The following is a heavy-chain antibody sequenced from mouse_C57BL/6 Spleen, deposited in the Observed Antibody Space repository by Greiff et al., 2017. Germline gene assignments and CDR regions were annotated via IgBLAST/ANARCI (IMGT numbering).Heavy chain of an antibody. J-gene: IGHJ3*01. Sequence: QVQLEQSGPELVKPGASVKISCKASGYAFSSSWMNWVKQRPGKGLEWIGRIYPGDGDTNYNGKFKGKATLTADKSSSTADMQLSSLTSEDSAVYFCARSSNWPWFAYWGQGTLVTVSA. CDR2: IYPGDGDT. CDR3: ARSSNWPWFAY. CDR1: GYAFSSSW. D-gene: IGHD4-1*01. V-gene: IGHV1-82*01.